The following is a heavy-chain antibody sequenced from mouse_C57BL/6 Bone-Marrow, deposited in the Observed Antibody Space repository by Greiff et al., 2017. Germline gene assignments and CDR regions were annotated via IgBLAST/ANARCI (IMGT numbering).Heavy chain of an antibody. V-gene: IGHV6-3*01. CDR3: TLYDFLSYWYFDV. CDR1: GFTFSNYW. J-gene: IGHJ1*03. D-gene: IGHD2-3*01. Sequence: EVQLQQSGGGLVQPGGSMKLSCVASGFTFSNYWMNWVRQSPEKGLEWVAQIRLKSDNYATHYAESVKGRFTISRDDSKSSVYLQMNNLRAEDTGIYYCTLYDFLSYWYFDVWGTGTTVTVSS. CDR2: IRLKSDNYAT.